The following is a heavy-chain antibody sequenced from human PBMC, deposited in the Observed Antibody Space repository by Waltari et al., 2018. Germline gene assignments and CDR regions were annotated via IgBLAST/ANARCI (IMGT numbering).Heavy chain of an antibody. D-gene: IGHD6-19*01. V-gene: IGHV3-64D*06. CDR3: VKGSGWFNY. Sequence: EVQLVESGGGLVQPGGSLRLSWSASGFTFRSDAMHWVRQAPGKGLEYLSAISSNGDNTYYADSVKGRFTISRVNSKNTLYLQMSSLRAEDTAVYYCVKGSGWFNYWGQGTLVTVSS. J-gene: IGHJ4*02. CDR1: GFTFRSDA. CDR2: ISSNGDNT.